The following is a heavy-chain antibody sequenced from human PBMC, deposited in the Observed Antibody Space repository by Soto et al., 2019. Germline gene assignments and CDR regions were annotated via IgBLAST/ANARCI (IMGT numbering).Heavy chain of an antibody. Sequence: SVKVSCKASGGTFSSYTISWVRQAPGQGLEWMGRIIPILGIANYAQKFQGRVTITADKSTSTAYMELRSLRSDDTAVYYCARKGDCSGGSCYYTYYYYGMDVWG. V-gene: IGHV1-69*02. CDR2: IIPILGIA. CDR1: GGTFSSYT. CDR3: ARKGDCSGGSCYYTYYYYGMDV. D-gene: IGHD2-15*01. J-gene: IGHJ6*02.